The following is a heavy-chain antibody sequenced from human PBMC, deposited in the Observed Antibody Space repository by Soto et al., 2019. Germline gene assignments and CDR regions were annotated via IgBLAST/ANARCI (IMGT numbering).Heavy chain of an antibody. CDR2: INPSGGST. Sequence: QVQLVQSGAEVKKPGASVKVSCKASGYTFTSYYMHWVRQAPGQGLEWMGIINPSGGSTRYAQKSQGRVTMTRDTSTNTVYMELSSLRSEDTAVYYCARGRNADYGCHYSMDVWGQGTTVTVSS. J-gene: IGHJ6*02. D-gene: IGHD4-17*01. CDR3: ARGRNADYGCHYSMDV. V-gene: IGHV1-46*04. CDR1: GYTFTSYY.